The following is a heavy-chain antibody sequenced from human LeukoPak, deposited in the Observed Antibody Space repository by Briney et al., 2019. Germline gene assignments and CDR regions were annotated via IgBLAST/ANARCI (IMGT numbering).Heavy chain of an antibody. CDR2: INPSGGST. Sequence: ASVKVSCKASGYTFTSYYMHWVRQAPGQGLEWMGLINPSGGSTSYAQKFQGRVTMTRDTSTSTVYMELSSLRSEDTAVYYCARDLTGYCTNGVCSIFDYWGQGTLVTVSS. CDR1: GYTFTSYY. CDR3: ARDLTGYCTNGVCSIFDY. J-gene: IGHJ4*02. V-gene: IGHV1-46*03. D-gene: IGHD2-8*01.